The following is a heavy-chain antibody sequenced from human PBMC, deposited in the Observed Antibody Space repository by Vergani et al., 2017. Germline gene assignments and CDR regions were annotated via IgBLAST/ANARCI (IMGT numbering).Heavy chain of an antibody. CDR3: ARLYGRDSSGSKYFDY. Sequence: EVQLVQSGAEVKKPGESLKISCQLSGYSFTNYWIGWVRQMPGKGLEWMGIIHPADSDTKYSPSFQGQVTISVDKSISTAYLQRSSLRASDSAMYYCARLYGRDSSGSKYFDYWGQGTLVTGSS. CDR1: GYSFTNYW. CDR2: IHPADSDT. J-gene: IGHJ4*02. V-gene: IGHV5-51*01. D-gene: IGHD3-22*01.